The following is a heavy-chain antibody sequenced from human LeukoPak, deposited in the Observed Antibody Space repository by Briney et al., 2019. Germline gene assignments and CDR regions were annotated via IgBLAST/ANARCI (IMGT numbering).Heavy chain of an antibody. D-gene: IGHD2-2*01. Sequence: GGSLRLSCAASGFIFSSYGMHWVRQAPGKGLEWVAFIRYDRSNKYYADSVKGRFTISRDNSKNTLYLQMNSLRAEDTAVYYCAKRGDCSSSSCYGLGAFDYWGQGTLVTVSS. V-gene: IGHV3-30*02. CDR3: AKRGDCSSSSCYGLGAFDY. CDR1: GFIFSSYG. J-gene: IGHJ4*02. CDR2: IRYDRSNK.